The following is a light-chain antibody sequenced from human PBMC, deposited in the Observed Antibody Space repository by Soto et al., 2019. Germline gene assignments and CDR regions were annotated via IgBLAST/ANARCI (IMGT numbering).Light chain of an antibody. CDR1: QSITSY. CDR2: AAS. J-gene: IGKJ4*01. V-gene: IGKV1-39*01. CDR3: QQSYNAPLT. Sequence: IQMTQSPSSLSASVGDRVTITCRASQSITSYLNWYQQKPGKAPKLLIYAASSLQSGVPSRFSGSGSGTDFTLNISRLQPEDFATYYCQQSYNAPLTFGGGTKVESK.